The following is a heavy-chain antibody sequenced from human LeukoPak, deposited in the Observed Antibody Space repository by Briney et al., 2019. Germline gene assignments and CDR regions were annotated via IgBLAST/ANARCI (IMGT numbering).Heavy chain of an antibody. CDR1: GGSISSSSYY. Sequence: SETLSLTCTVSGGSISSSSYYWGWIRQPPGKGLEWIGSIYYSGSTYYNPSLKSRFTISVDTSKNQFSLKLSSVTAADTAVYYCLAAAAGIDYWGQGTLVTVSS. V-gene: IGHV4-39*07. CDR2: IYYSGST. CDR3: LAAAAGIDY. D-gene: IGHD6-13*01. J-gene: IGHJ4*02.